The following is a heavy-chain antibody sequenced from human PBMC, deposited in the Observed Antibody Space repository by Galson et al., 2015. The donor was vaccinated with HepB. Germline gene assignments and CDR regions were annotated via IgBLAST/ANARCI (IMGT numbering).Heavy chain of an antibody. V-gene: IGHV1-69*02. CDR2: IIPILGIA. CDR3: ARSTYYYDSSGYYWFDY. CDR1: GGTFSSYT. J-gene: IGHJ4*02. D-gene: IGHD3-22*01. Sequence: SVKVSCRASGGTFSSYTISWVRQAPGQGLEWMGRIIPILGIANYAQKFQGRVTITADKSTSTAYMELSRLRSEDTAVYYCARSTYYYDSSGYYWFDYWGQGTLVTVSS.